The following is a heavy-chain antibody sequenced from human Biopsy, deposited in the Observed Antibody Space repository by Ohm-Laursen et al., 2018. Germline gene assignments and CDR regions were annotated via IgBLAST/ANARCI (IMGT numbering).Heavy chain of an antibody. D-gene: IGHD2-21*01. CDR3: AFIVEPIATGEKDYYHYFGLDV. V-gene: IGHV1-69*06. Sequence: ASVKVSCKVSGGSFKNYAVNWVRQAPGQGLEWVGGIIPMFPTTNYAQKFQGRVTITADKFRSTAYMEMNSLSSEDTAIYYCAFIVEPIATGEKDYYHYFGLDVWGQGTTVSVSS. CDR2: IIPMFPTT. CDR1: GGSFKNYA. J-gene: IGHJ6*02.